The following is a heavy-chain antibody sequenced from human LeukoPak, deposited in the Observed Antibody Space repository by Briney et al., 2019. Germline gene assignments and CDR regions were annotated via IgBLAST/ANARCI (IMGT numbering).Heavy chain of an antibody. J-gene: IGHJ4*02. CDR2: IYYNGST. CDR1: GGSISSYY. V-gene: IGHV4-59*01. Sequence: SETLSLTCTVSGGSISSYYWSWIRQPPGKGLEWIGYIYYNGSTNYNPSLKSRVTISVDTSKNQFSLKLSSVTAADTAMYYCARGDSGLPPHYFDYWGQGTLVTVSS. D-gene: IGHD6-19*01. CDR3: ARGDSGLPPHYFDY.